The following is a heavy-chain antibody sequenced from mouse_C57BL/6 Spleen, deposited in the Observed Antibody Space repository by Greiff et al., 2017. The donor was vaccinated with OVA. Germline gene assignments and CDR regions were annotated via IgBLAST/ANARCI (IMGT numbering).Heavy chain of an antibody. CDR2: IDPSDGYT. CDR3: AAYNYGSCPFAY. J-gene: IGHJ3*01. V-gene: IGHV1-69*01. D-gene: IGHD1-1*01. CDR1: GYTFTSYW. Sequence: QVQLKQSGAELVMPGASVKLSCKASGYTFTSYWMHWVKQRPGQGLEWIGEIDPSDGYTTYNQKFKGKSTLTVDKSSSTAYMQLSSLTSEDSAVYCCAAYNYGSCPFAYWGQGTLVTVSA.